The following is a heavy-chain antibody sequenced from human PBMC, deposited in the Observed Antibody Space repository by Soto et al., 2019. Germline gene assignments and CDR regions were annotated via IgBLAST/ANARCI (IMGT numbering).Heavy chain of an antibody. D-gene: IGHD2-2*02. Sequence: QVQLVQSGAEVKKPGSSVKVSCKASGGTFSSYAISWVRQAPGQGLEWMGGIIPIFGTANYAQKFQGRVTITADESTSTDYMELGSPRSEDPVVYYCARAIYGYYYYGMDVWGQGTTVTVSS. CDR1: GGTFSSYA. CDR2: IIPIFGTA. V-gene: IGHV1-69*12. CDR3: ARAIYGYYYYGMDV. J-gene: IGHJ6*02.